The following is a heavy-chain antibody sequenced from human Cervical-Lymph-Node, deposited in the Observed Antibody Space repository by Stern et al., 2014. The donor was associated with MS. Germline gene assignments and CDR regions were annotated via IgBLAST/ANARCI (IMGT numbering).Heavy chain of an antibody. Sequence: QVQLQESGPGLVKPSQSLSLTCTVSGGSISSTVYYWSWIRQPDGKGLEWIGRIYTSGSTNYNPSLKSRVTISVDKSKNQFSLHLSSVTAADTAVYYCARSEVVTAYFDYWGQGTLVTVSS. CDR2: IYTSGST. CDR1: GGSISSTVYY. V-gene: IGHV4-61*02. CDR3: ARSEVVTAYFDY. J-gene: IGHJ4*02. D-gene: IGHD2-21*02.